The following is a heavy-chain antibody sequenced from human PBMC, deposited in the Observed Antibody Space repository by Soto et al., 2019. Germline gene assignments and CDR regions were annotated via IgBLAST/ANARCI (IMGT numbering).Heavy chain of an antibody. CDR3: AREYNTSSEGPLDS. D-gene: IGHD1-20*01. CDR1: GYTFSDYY. CDR2: INPHRGAT. V-gene: IGHV1-2*04. Sequence: ASVKVSCKASGYTFSDYYIHWVRQAPGQGLEWMGWINPHRGATSYAQHFQGYVTMTRDTSITTVYLEVTNLRFDGTAIYYCAREYNTSSEGPLDSWGQGTPVTVS. J-gene: IGHJ4*02.